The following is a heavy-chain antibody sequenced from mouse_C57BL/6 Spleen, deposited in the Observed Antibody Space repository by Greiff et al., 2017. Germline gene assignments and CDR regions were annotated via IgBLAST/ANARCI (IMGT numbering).Heavy chain of an antibody. CDR3: ARYYYDGYPYAMDY. CDR2: IHPNSGST. D-gene: IGHD2-3*01. Sequence: QVQLQQPGAELVKPGASVKLSCKASGYTFTSYWMHWVKQRPGQGLEWIGMIHPNSGSTNYNEKFKSKATLTVDKSSSTAYMQLSSLTSEDSAVYYCARYYYDGYPYAMDYWGQGTSVTVSS. V-gene: IGHV1-64*01. CDR1: GYTFTSYW. J-gene: IGHJ4*01.